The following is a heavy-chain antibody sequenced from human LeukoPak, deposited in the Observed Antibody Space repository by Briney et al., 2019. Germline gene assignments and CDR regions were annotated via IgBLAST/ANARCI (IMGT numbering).Heavy chain of an antibody. J-gene: IGHJ4*02. CDR3: ARDRVYYDSSAYYFLDY. CDR2: IWYDGSNE. Sequence: PGGSLRLSCAASGFTFSTYAMHWVRQAPGKGLEWVAVIWYDGSNEYYADSVKGRFTISRDNSKNTLYLQMNSLRGEDTAVYYCARDRVYYDSSAYYFLDYWGREPWSPSPQ. CDR1: GFTFSTYA. V-gene: IGHV3-33*01. D-gene: IGHD3-22*01.